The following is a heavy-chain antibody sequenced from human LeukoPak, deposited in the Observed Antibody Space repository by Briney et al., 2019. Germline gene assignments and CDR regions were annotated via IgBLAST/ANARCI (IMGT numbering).Heavy chain of an antibody. Sequence: GASVKVSCKASGYTFTGYYMHWVRQAPGQGLEWMGWINPNSGGTNYAQKCQGRVTMTRDTSISTAYMELSRLRSDDTAVYYCAIDCGGDCYTFDYWGQGTLVTVSS. D-gene: IGHD2-21*02. CDR3: AIDCGGDCYTFDY. CDR1: GYTFTGYY. CDR2: INPNSGGT. J-gene: IGHJ4*02. V-gene: IGHV1-2*02.